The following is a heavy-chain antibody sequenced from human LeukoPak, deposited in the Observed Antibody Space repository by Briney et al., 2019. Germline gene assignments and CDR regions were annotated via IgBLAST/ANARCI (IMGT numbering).Heavy chain of an antibody. CDR3: AREILGGFNPGAY. V-gene: IGHV4-4*02. CDR2: IHRSGSP. D-gene: IGHD1-14*01. CDR1: LDSTTSNF. J-gene: IGHJ4*02. Sequence: PSETLSLTCTVSLDSTTSNFWSWVRHPPGKGLEGIGEIHRSGSPNYNPSLQSRVTISIDRSRNQIVLELSSVTAADTAVYYCAREILGGFNPGAYWAQGTLVTVSS.